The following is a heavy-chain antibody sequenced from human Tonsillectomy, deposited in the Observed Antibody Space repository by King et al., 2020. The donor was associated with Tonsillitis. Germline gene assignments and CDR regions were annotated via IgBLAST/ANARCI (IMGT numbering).Heavy chain of an antibody. J-gene: IGHJ1*01. CDR3: ARQFLYNGG. D-gene: IGHD1-14*01. CDR2: ISSSSSER. Sequence: VQLVESGGGLVKPGGSLGLSCAASGFSFSSYAMNWVRQAPGKGLEWVSSISSSSSERDYADSVKGRFTISRDNAKNSLYLQMNNLRAEDTAVYYCARQFLYNGGWGQGTLVTVSS. V-gene: IGHV3-21*01. CDR1: GFSFSSYA.